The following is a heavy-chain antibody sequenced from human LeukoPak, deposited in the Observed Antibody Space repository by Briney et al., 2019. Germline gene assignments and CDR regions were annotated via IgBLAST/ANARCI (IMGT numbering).Heavy chain of an antibody. V-gene: IGHV4-38-2*01. J-gene: IGHJ4*02. CDR1: GYSISSVYH. CDR2: MSHSGST. Sequence: SETLSLTCAVSGYSISSVYHWAWLRQPPGKALEWIGSMSHSGSTYYNPSLKSRVTISADTPQDQFSVKLTAVRAADTAVYYCARHNVYDSSGDGRYYFDYWGQGTLVTVSS. D-gene: IGHD3-22*01. CDR3: ARHNVYDSSGDGRYYFDY.